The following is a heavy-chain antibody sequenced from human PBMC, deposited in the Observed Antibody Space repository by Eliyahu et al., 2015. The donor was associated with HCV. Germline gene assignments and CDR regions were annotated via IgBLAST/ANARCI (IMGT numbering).Heavy chain of an antibody. D-gene: IGHD5-18*01. CDR2: INSNGVST. CDR1: GFXFDEYG. J-gene: IGHJ4*02. V-gene: IGHV3-20*04. CDR3: ARFSYGAYTADY. Sequence: EVQLVXSGGGVVRPGGXLTLSCAAXGFXFDEYGMSWVRQAPGKGLEWVSTINSNGVSTSYADSVKGRITISRDNAKNSLYLQMNNLRGEDTALYYCARFSYGAYTADYWGQGTLVTVSS.